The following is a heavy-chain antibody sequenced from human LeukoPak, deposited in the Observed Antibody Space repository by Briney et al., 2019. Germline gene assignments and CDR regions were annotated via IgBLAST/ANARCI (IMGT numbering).Heavy chain of an antibody. D-gene: IGHD3-10*01. J-gene: IGHJ4*02. CDR1: GVSIRTYY. Sequence: PSETLSLTCSVSGVSIRTYYWSWIRQPPGKGLEYTGYVFYNGVTNYNPSLKSRVTISVDTSKNQFSLKLSSVTAADTAVYYCARFTMVRGFDYWGQGTLVTVSS. V-gene: IGHV4-59*01. CDR2: VFYNGVT. CDR3: ARFTMVRGFDY.